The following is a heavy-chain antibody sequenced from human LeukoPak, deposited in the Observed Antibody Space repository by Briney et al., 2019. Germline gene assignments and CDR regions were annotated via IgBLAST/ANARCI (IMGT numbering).Heavy chain of an antibody. D-gene: IGHD3-22*01. J-gene: IGHJ4*02. CDR1: GFTFSRYA. CDR2: ISGGGGST. Sequence: GGSLSLSCAASGFTFSRYAMSWVRQAPGKGLEWVSAISGGGGSTHYADSVKGRFTISRDNSKNTLYLQMSSLRAGDTAVYYCAKSSYYDSSGYYREYYFDYWGQGTLVTVSS. CDR3: AKSSYYDSSGYYREYYFDY. V-gene: IGHV3-23*01.